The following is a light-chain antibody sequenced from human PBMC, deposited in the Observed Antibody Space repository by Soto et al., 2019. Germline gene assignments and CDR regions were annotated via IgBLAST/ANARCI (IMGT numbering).Light chain of an antibody. CDR2: GAS. J-gene: IGKJ3*01. CDR1: QGIINY. V-gene: IGKV1-9*01. Sequence: IQLTQSPSSLSASVGDRVTITCRASQGIINYLAWYQQKPGKAPKLLIYGASTLQSGVPSRFGGSGSGTDFTLTVSSLQPEDFATYYSQQLSLYPPTSGPGTKVDIK. CDR3: QQLSLYPPT.